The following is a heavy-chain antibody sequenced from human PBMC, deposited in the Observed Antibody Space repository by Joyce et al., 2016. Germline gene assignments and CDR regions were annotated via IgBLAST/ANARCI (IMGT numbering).Heavy chain of an antibody. D-gene: IGHD4-11*01. V-gene: IGHV4-34*01. CDR1: GGSFSGYY. CDR2: INHSGST. J-gene: IGHJ4*02. Sequence: QVQLQQWGAGLLKPSETLSLTCAVYGGSFSGYYWSWLRQPPGKGLGWIGEINHSGSTNYNPSLESRVTISVDTSKNQFSLRLSSVTAADTAVYYCARGLSAFDYSNYAGYDYWGQGTLVTVSS. CDR3: ARGLSAFDYSNYAGYDY.